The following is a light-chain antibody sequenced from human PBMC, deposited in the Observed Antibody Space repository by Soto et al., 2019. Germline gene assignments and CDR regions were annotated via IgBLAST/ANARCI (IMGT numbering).Light chain of an antibody. CDR1: SGHSSYA. Sequence: QPVLTQSPSASASLGASVNLTCTLSSGHSSYAIAWHQQQPEKGPRYLMNLKSDGSHSKGAGIPDRFSGSSSGAERYLTISSLQSEDEADYYCQTWGTGIAVFGGGTQLTVL. CDR2: LKSDGSH. V-gene: IGLV4-69*01. J-gene: IGLJ7*01. CDR3: QTWGTGIAV.